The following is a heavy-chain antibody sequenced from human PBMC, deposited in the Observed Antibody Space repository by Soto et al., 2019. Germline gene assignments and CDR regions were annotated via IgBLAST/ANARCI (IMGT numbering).Heavy chain of an antibody. V-gene: IGHV4-4*02. CDR1: SGSISSSNW. D-gene: IGHD3-3*01. Sequence: PSETLSLTCAVSSGSISSSNWWSWVRQPPGKGLEWIGEIYHSGSTNYNPSLKSRVTISVDKSKNQFSLKLSSVTAADTAVYYCARVTGGTIFGVVTKSHYYYYMDVWGKGTTVTVSS. CDR3: ARVTGGTIFGVVTKSHYYYYMDV. J-gene: IGHJ6*03. CDR2: IYHSGST.